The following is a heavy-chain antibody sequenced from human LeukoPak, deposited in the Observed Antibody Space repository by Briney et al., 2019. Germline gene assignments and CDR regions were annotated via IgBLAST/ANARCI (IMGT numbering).Heavy chain of an antibody. Sequence: GSLRLSCAASGFTFSSYSMNWVRQAPGKGLEWVSSISSSSSYIYYADSVKGRFTISRDNAKNSLYLQMNSLRAEDTAVYYCARGVFGDGYNYFDYWGQGTLVTVSS. J-gene: IGHJ4*02. CDR2: ISSSSSYI. CDR3: ARGVFGDGYNYFDY. V-gene: IGHV3-21*01. CDR1: GFTFSSYS. D-gene: IGHD5-24*01.